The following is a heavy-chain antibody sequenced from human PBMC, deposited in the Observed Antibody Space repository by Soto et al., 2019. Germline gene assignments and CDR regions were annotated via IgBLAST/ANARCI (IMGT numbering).Heavy chain of an antibody. V-gene: IGHV3-30-3*01. CDR3: ARDPLWGTAMVLWYFDL. J-gene: IGHJ2*01. CDR1: GFTFSSYA. Sequence: QVQLVESGGGVVQPGRSLRLSCAASGFTFSSYAMHWVRQAPGKGLEWVAIISYDGSSKYYADSVKGRFTISRDNSKNTLYLQMHSLRAEDTAVYYCARDPLWGTAMVLWYFDLWGRGTLVTVSS. D-gene: IGHD5-18*01. CDR2: ISYDGSSK.